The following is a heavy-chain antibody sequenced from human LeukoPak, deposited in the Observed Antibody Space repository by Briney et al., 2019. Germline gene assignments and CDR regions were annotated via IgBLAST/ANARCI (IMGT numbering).Heavy chain of an antibody. V-gene: IGHV1-69*13. Sequence: ASVKVSCTASGYTFTSYYMHWVRQAPGQGLEWMGGIIPIFGTANYAQKFQGRVTITADESTSTAYMELSSLRSEDTAVYYCARCPYGSGSYPTHFDYWGQGTLVTVSS. CDR2: IIPIFGTA. CDR3: ARCPYGSGSYPTHFDY. D-gene: IGHD3-10*01. CDR1: GYTFTSYY. J-gene: IGHJ4*02.